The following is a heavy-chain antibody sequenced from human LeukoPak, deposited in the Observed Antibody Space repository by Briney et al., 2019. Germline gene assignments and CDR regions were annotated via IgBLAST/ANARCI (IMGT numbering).Heavy chain of an antibody. CDR1: GGSFNNYA. D-gene: IGHD3-22*01. J-gene: IGHJ4*02. CDR2: IIPFPGIP. Sequence: GASVKVSCKASGGSFNNYAVNWVRQAPGQGLEWMGRIIPFPGIPNYAQKFRGRLTIAADKFTSTGYMELSSLRSEDTAVYFCAAGARKRPMIVVSATDYYFDYWGQGTLVTVSS. V-gene: IGHV1-69*04. CDR3: AAGARKRPMIVVSATDYYFDY.